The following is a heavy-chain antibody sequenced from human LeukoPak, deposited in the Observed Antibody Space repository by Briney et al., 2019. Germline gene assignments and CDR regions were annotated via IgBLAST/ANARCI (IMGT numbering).Heavy chain of an antibody. CDR2: TYYRSKWYK. V-gene: IGHV6-1*01. D-gene: IGHD2-2*01. J-gene: IGHJ4*02. CDR1: GDSVSSNSAA. Sequence: SQTLSLTCAISGDSVSSNSAAWNWIRQSPSRGLEWLGRTYYRSKWYKDYAVSVNSRITINPDTSKNQFSLKLSSVTAADTAVYYCARSGGVVPASYFDYWGQGTLVTVSS. CDR3: ARSGGVVPASYFDY.